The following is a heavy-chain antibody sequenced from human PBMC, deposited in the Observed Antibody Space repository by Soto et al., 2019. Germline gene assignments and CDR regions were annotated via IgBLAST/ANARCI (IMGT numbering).Heavy chain of an antibody. J-gene: IGHJ5*02. CDR3: ARGGGTILAPLP. Sequence: QVQLVQSGAEVKKPGASVKVSCRASGYTFTGYFMHWVRQAPGQGLEWMGWINPNSGATKYAQKFQGRVTLSRDTSIRTAYMEVSGLRSDDTAVYYCARGGGTILAPLPWGQGTLVTVSS. D-gene: IGHD3-3*01. V-gene: IGHV1-2*02. CDR2: INPNSGAT. CDR1: GYTFTGYF.